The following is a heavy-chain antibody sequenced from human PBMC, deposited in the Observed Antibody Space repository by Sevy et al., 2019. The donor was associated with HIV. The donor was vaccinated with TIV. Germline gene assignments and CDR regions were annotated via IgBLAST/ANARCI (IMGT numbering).Heavy chain of an antibody. Sequence: GGYLRLSCAASGFTFSSYWMHWVRQAPGKGLVWVSRINSDGSSTSYADSVKGRFTISRDNAKNTLYLQMNSLRAEDTAVYYCARDVRRDSYFDYWGQGTLVTVSS. V-gene: IGHV3-74*01. CDR3: ARDVRRDSYFDY. J-gene: IGHJ4*02. CDR2: INSDGSST. CDR1: GFTFSSYW. D-gene: IGHD3-10*02.